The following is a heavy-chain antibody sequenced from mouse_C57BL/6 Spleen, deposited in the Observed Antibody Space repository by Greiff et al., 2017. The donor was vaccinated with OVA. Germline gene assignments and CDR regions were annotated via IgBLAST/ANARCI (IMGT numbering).Heavy chain of an antibody. CDR2: IRSKSNNYAT. CDR3: VRQRGWGYFDV. CDR1: GFSFNTYA. V-gene: IGHV10-1*01. J-gene: IGHJ1*03. D-gene: IGHD3-2*02. Sequence: EVHLVESGGGLVQPKGSLKLSCAASGFSFNTYAMNWVRQAPGKGLEWVARIRSKSNNYATYYADSVKDRFTISRDDSESMLYLQMNNLKTEDTAMYYCVRQRGWGYFDVWGTGTTVTVSS.